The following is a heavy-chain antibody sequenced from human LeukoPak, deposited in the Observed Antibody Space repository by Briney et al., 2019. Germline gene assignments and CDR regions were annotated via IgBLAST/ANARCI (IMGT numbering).Heavy chain of an antibody. Sequence: SETLSLTCAVYGGSFSGYYWSWIRQPPGKGLEWIGEINHSGSTNYHPSLKSRVTISVDTSKNQFSLKLSSVTAADTAVYSCARAHGRYFLGYWGQGTLVTVSS. D-gene: IGHD2/OR15-2a*01. CDR3: ARAHGRYFLGY. J-gene: IGHJ4*02. CDR1: GGSFSGYY. V-gene: IGHV4-34*01. CDR2: INHSGST.